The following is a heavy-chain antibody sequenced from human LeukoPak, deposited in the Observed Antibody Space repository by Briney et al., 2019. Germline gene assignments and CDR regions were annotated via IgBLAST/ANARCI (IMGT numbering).Heavy chain of an antibody. D-gene: IGHD3-16*01. V-gene: IGHV1-58*02. CDR3: AAVWPFGGIYFDY. CDR2: IVVGSGNT. Sequence: GASVKVSCKASGFTFTSSAMQWVRQARGQRLEWIGWIVVGSGNTNYAQKFQERVTITRDMSTGTAYMELSSLRSEDTAVYYCAAVWPFGGIYFDYWGQGTLVTVSS. J-gene: IGHJ4*02. CDR1: GFTFTSSA.